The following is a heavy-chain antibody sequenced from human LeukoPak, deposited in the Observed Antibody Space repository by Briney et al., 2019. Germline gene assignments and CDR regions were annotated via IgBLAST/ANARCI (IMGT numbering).Heavy chain of an antibody. V-gene: IGHV3-30*02. J-gene: IGHJ4*02. CDR3: AKDPYRIAVAGTGPDY. D-gene: IGHD6-19*01. Sequence: TGGSLRLSCAGSEFTFSSYGMHWFRQAPGKGLDWLEFIRYDGSNKYYADSVKGRFTISRDNSKNTLYLQMNSLRAEDTAVYYCAKDPYRIAVAGTGPDYWGQGTLVTVSS. CDR2: IRYDGSNK. CDR1: EFTFSSYG.